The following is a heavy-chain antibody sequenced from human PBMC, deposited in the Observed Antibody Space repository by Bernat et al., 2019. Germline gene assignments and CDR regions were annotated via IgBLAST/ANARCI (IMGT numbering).Heavy chain of an antibody. V-gene: IGHV3-30*01. CDR3: ARSRYGDHEIDY. CDR2: ISYDGSNK. D-gene: IGHD4-17*01. CDR1: GFTFSSYA. Sequence: QVQLVESGGGVVQPGRSLRLSCAASGFTFSSYAMHWVRQAPGKGLEWVAVISYDGSNKYYADSVKGRFTISRDNSKNTLYLQMNSLRAEDTAVYYCARSRYGDHEIDYWAQGTLVTVSS. J-gene: IGHJ4*02.